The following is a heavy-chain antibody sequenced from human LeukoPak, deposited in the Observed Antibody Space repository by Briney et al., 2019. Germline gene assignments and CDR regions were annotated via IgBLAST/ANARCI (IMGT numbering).Heavy chain of an antibody. V-gene: IGHV3-74*01. J-gene: IGHJ4*02. Sequence: GGSLRLFCAASGFNFASNWMHCVRQTPGKGLMCVSRINSGGSGTSYADSVEGRFTISRDNAKNSLYLQMNSLSVEDTAVFYCARDQYATWSRRGNFDSWGQGTLVIVSS. CDR1: GFNFASNW. D-gene: IGHD3-3*01. CDR2: INSGGSGT. CDR3: ARDQYATWSRRGNFDS.